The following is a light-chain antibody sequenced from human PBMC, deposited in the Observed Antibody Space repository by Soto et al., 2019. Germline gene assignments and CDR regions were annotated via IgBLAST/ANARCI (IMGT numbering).Light chain of an antibody. CDR2: MGA. CDR1: QSLLKSGGYNY. Sequence: EIVMTQSPLSLSVTPGEPASISCRSNQSLLKSGGYNYLDWYLQKPGQSPQVVIYMGAGRAPGVPDRFSGRGSGTSFTLEISRVEAEDVGIYYCMQSLQTLYTFGQGNKLEIK. V-gene: IGKV2-28*01. J-gene: IGKJ2*01. CDR3: MQSLQTLYT.